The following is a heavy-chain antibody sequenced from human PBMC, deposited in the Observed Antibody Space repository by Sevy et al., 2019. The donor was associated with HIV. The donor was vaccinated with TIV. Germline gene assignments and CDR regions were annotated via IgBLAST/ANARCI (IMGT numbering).Heavy chain of an antibody. CDR1: GFTFSTYW. CDR2: INSAESSDGGST. J-gene: IGHJ4*02. Sequence: GGSLRLSCAASGFTFSTYWMNWVRQAPGKGLVWVSRINSAESSDGGSTRYADSVKGRFTISRDNAKNALYLQMNSLRAEDTAVYYCARGAGNSEWGYYSDYWGQGTLVTVSS. V-gene: IGHV3-74*01. D-gene: IGHD6-13*01. CDR3: ARGAGNSEWGYYSDY.